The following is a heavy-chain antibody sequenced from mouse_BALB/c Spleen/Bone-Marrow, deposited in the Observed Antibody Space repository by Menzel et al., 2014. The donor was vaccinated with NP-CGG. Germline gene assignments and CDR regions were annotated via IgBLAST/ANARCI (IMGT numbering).Heavy chain of an antibody. CDR2: IDPENGNT. J-gene: IGHJ2*01. D-gene: IGHD1-1*01. CDR3: ASYYGSSNDYFDY. V-gene: IGHV14-1*02. Sequence: EVQLQQSGAELVRPGALVKLSCKASGFNIKDYYMHWVKQRPEQGLEWIGWIDPENGNTIYDPKFQGKASITADTSSNTAYLQLSSLTSEDTAVYYCASYYGSSNDYFDYWGQGTTLTVSS. CDR1: GFNIKDYY.